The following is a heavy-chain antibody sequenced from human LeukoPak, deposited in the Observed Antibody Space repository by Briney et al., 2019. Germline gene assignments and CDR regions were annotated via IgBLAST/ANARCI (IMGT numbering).Heavy chain of an antibody. CDR2: IYYSGST. Sequence: SETPSLTCTVSGGSISSSYYWGWIRQPPGKGLEWIGYIYYSGSTNYNPSLKSRVTISVDTSKNQFSLKLSSVTAADTAVYYCARSGSYYYYYMDVWGKGTTVTISS. D-gene: IGHD1-26*01. J-gene: IGHJ6*03. CDR1: GGSISSSYY. CDR3: ARSGSYYYYYMDV. V-gene: IGHV4-61*01.